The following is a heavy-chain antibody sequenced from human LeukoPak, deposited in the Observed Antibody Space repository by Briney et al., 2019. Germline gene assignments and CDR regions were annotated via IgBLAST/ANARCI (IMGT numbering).Heavy chain of an antibody. D-gene: IGHD2-21*02. Sequence: PSETLSLTCAVYGGSFSGYYWSWIRQPPGKGLEWIGEINHSGSTNYNPSLKSRVTISVDTSKNQFSLKLSSVTAADTAVYYCAIQIDGVTAYYFDYWGQGTLVTVSS. CDR3: AIQIDGVTAYYFDY. V-gene: IGHV4-34*01. J-gene: IGHJ4*02. CDR2: INHSGST. CDR1: GGSFSGYY.